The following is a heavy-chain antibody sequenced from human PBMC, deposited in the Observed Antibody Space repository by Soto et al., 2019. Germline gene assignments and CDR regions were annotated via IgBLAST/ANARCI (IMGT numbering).Heavy chain of an antibody. CDR2: ITDVGDPT. CDR1: GFTFGTYA. D-gene: IGHD5-12*01. V-gene: IGHV3-23*01. Sequence: GADLKISWAASGFTFGTYAMNWVRQAPGEGLEWVSTITDVGDPTYYADSVKGRFTISRDNSKNTLFLQMNSLRAEATARYYCAKDRDIAYHLEGGFYYSGMDVWGQGTTVTVSS. CDR3: AKDRDIAYHLEGGFYYSGMDV. J-gene: IGHJ6*02.